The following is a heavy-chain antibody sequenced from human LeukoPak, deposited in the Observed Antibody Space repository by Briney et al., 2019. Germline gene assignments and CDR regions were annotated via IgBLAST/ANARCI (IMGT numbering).Heavy chain of an antibody. CDR2: ISGSGGST. D-gene: IGHD5-24*01. Sequence: GGSLRLSCAASGFTFSSYAMSWVRQAPGKGLEWVSAISGSGGSTYYADPVKGRFTISRDNSKNTLYLQMNSLGAEDTAVYYCAKDGMATISYYFDYWGQGTLVTVSS. CDR3: AKDGMATISYYFDY. CDR1: GFTFSSYA. V-gene: IGHV3-23*01. J-gene: IGHJ4*02.